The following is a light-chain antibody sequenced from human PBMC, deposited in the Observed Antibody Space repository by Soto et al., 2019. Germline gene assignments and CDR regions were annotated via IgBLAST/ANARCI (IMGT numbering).Light chain of an antibody. CDR1: QSISSW. Sequence: DSQMTQSPSTLAASVGDRVTITCRASQSISSWLAWYQQKPGKAPKLLIYKASLLQSGVPSRFSGSGSGTEFTLTISILQPEDFATYYCQQYDRYPVTFGGGTKVEVK. CDR3: QQYDRYPVT. J-gene: IGKJ4*01. V-gene: IGKV1-5*03. CDR2: KAS.